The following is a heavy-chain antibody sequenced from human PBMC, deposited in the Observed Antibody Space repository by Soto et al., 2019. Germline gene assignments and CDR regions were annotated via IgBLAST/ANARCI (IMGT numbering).Heavy chain of an antibody. CDR3: AAEYGSGTVIQH. CDR2: IVVGSGNT. D-gene: IGHD3-10*01. V-gene: IGHV1-58*02. CDR1: GFTFTSSA. Sequence: QMQLVQSGPEVKKPGTSVKVSCKASGFTFTSSAMQWVRQARGQRLEWIGWIVVGSGNTNYAQKFQERXXIXRXXSTSTAYMELSSLRSEDTAVYYCAAEYGSGTVIQHWGQGTLVTVSS. J-gene: IGHJ1*01.